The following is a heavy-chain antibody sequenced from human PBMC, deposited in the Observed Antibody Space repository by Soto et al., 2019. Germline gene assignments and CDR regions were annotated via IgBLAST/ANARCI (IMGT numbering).Heavy chain of an antibody. V-gene: IGHV3-23*01. CDR2: ISGDGSSA. J-gene: IGHJ4*02. Sequence: GGSLRLSCAASGFTFSSYAMSWVRQARGKGLEWVAVISGDGSSAEYADSVKGRFTISRDNSKNTLYLQMNTLGAEDTAVYYCARDGIGGTVFRGYLDYWGRGTVVTVSS. CDR3: ARDGIGGTVFRGYLDY. CDR1: GFTFSSYA. D-gene: IGHD1-7*01.